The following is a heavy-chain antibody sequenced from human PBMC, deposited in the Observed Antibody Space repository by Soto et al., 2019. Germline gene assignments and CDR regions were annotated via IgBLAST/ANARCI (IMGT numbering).Heavy chain of an antibody. V-gene: IGHV1-18*01. CDR1: GYTFTSYG. J-gene: IGHJ4*02. Sequence: DSVKVSCKASGYTFTSYGMSWVRQAPGQGLEWMGWISAYNGNTNYAQKLQGRVTMTTDTSTSTAYMELRSLRSDDTAVYYCARDAAVGLFDYWGQGTLVTVSS. CDR2: ISAYNGNT. CDR3: ARDAAVGLFDY. D-gene: IGHD1-26*01.